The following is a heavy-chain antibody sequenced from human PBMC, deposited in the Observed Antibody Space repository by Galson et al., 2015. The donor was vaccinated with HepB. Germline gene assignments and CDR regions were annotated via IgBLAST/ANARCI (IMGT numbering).Heavy chain of an antibody. J-gene: IGHJ6*02. CDR2: ISSSSSTI. CDR1: GFTFSSYS. CDR3: ARVHDYYDSQTDAWRDLYYYGMDV. D-gene: IGHD3-22*01. V-gene: IGHV3-48*02. Sequence: SLRLSCAASGFTFSSYSMNWVRQAPGKGLEWVPYISSSSSTIYYADSVKGRFTISRDNAKNSLYLQMNSLRDEDTAVYYCARVHDYYDSQTDAWRDLYYYGMDVWGQGTTVTVSS.